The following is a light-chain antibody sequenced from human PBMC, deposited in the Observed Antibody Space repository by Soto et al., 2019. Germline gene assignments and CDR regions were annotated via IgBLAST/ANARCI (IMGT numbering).Light chain of an antibody. CDR1: QSFSSN. V-gene: IGKV3-11*01. J-gene: IGKJ5*01. CDR3: QQRRSWPPIT. CDR2: GAS. Sequence: EILMTHSPATLSVSPCERATLSSSASQSFSSNLAWYQQKPGQAPRLIIYGASNRATGIPDRFSGSGSGTDFTLTISSLEPEDFAVYYCQQRRSWPPITFGQGTRLEIK.